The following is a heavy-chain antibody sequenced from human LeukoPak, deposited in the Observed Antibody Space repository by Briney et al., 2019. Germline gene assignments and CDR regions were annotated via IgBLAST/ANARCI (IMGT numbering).Heavy chain of an antibody. V-gene: IGHV3-74*01. D-gene: IGHD2-15*01. Sequence: GGSLRLSCAASGFTFSSYWRRWVRQAPGKGLVWVSRINSDGSSTSYADSVKGRFTISRDNAKNTLYLQMNSLRAEDTAVYYCARAHCSGGSCYYQKRGHFDYWGQGTLVTVSS. CDR1: GFTFSSYW. CDR3: ARAHCSGGSCYYQKRGHFDY. CDR2: INSDGSST. J-gene: IGHJ4*02.